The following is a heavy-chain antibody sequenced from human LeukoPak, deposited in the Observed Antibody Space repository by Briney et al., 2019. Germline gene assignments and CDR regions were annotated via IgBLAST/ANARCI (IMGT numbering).Heavy chain of an antibody. CDR2: IKVYGDTT. J-gene: IGHJ4*02. D-gene: IGHD6-19*01. CDR1: GNTFTSFH. CDR3: ARKPLAVADNYYFDY. Sequence: ASVKVSCKASGNTFTSFHIHWVRQAPGQGLEYMGIIKVYGDTTIYAQRFQGRITMTRDTSTSTVYMELSSLNSEDTAVYYCARKPLAVADNYYFDYWGQGTLVTVSS. V-gene: IGHV1-46*01.